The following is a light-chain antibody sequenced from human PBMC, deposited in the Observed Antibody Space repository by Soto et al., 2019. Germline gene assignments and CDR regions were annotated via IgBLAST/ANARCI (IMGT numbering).Light chain of an antibody. J-gene: IGLJ1*01. Sequence: QSALTQPASVSGSPGQSITISCTGTSSDVGGYNFVSWYQQHPGKAPKLMIYEVTHRPSGVSNRFSGSKSGNTASLTISGLQAEDEADYYCSSYTSTSTYVFGLGTKLTVL. V-gene: IGLV2-14*01. CDR1: SSDVGGYNF. CDR3: SSYTSTSTYV. CDR2: EVT.